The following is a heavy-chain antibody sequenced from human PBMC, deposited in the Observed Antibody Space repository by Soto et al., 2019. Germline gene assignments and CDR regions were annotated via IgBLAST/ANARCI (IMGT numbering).Heavy chain of an antibody. CDR3: ARDIGCSGGICSDAFDV. D-gene: IGHD2-15*01. Sequence: EVQLVESGGGLVQPGGSLRLSCAASGFTFSTYSMNWVRQAPGKGLEWVSFISSTGITGITIYYADSVKGRFTISRDNAKNSLYLQMNSLRDEDTAVYYCARDIGCSGGICSDAFDVWGQGTMVTVSS. V-gene: IGHV3-48*02. CDR1: GFTFSTYS. J-gene: IGHJ3*01. CDR2: ISSTGITGITI.